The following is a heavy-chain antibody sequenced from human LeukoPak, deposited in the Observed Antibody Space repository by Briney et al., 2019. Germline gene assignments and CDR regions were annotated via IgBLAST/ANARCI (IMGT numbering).Heavy chain of an antibody. V-gene: IGHV3-21*01. CDR3: ARVARAGAFDI. CDR2: ITSTSSYV. Sequence: GGSLRLSCEASGFTFSTYNMNWVRQAPGKRLEWVSSITSTSSYVYYADSVKGRFTISRDNAKNSLYLQMNSLRAEDTAVYYCARVARAGAFDIWGQGTMVTVSS. CDR1: GFTFSTYN. J-gene: IGHJ3*02.